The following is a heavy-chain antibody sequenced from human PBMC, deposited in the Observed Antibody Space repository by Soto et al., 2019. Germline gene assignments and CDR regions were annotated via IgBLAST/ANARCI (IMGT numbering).Heavy chain of an antibody. CDR2: IHSSGAI. V-gene: IGHV4-59*02. D-gene: IGHD2-2*03. CDR1: GASVRTHY. J-gene: IGHJ4*02. CDR3: ARDGSLIGDAHFDY. Sequence: QVQLQESGPGLVKPSETLSLTCAVSGASVRTHYLSWIRQPPGQGLEWIAYIHSSGAINYHPSLESRVTISVDTSKNQVSLKMTSVTAADTAMYYCARDGSLIGDAHFDYWGRGTLLTVSS.